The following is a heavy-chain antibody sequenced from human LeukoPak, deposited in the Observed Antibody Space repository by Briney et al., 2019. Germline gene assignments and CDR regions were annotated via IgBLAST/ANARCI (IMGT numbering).Heavy chain of an antibody. J-gene: IGHJ4*02. D-gene: IGHD1-26*01. CDR2: INDNGGQR. V-gene: IGHV3-23*01. CDR1: GFAFNNYA. CDR3: AKTQWKVGATDYFDY. Sequence: GGSLRLSCAGSGFAFNNYAMTWVRQAPGKGLEWVSNINDNGGQRHYADSVKGRFTISRDNSKNMMFLQMDSLRAEDTAVYYCAKTQWKVGATDYFDYWGQGILVTVSS.